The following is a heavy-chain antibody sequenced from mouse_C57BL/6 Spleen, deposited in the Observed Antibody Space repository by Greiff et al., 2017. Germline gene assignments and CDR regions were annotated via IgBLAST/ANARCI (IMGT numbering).Heavy chain of an antibody. Sequence: VQLQQPGAELVKPGASVKLSCKASGYTFTSYWMQWVKQRPGQGLEWIREIDPSDSYTNYNQKFKGKATLTVDTSSSTAYMQLSSLTSEDSAVYYCARGIGYFDYWGQGTTLTVSS. CDR1: GYTFTSYW. D-gene: IGHD2-14*01. CDR3: ARGIGYFDY. CDR2: IDPSDSYT. J-gene: IGHJ2*01. V-gene: IGHV1-50*01.